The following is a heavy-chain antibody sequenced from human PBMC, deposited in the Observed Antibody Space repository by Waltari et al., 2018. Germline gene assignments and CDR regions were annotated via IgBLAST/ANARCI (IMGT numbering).Heavy chain of an antibody. V-gene: IGHV4-34*01. D-gene: IGHD6-6*01. CDR3: ASPAGRYSRSPFFDY. CDR1: GGSFSGDF. Sequence: QVQLQQWGTRVLKPSETLSLTCAVHGGSFSGDFWAWIRQPPGKGLEWIGEINYDGNTNYNPSLKSRVSISADMSKNQFSLKVTSVTAADTAVYYCASPAGRYSRSPFFDYWGQGTLVTVSS. CDR2: INYDGNT. J-gene: IGHJ4*02.